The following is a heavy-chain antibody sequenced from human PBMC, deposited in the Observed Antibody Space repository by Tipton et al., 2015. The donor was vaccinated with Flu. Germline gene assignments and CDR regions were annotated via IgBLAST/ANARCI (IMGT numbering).Heavy chain of an antibody. D-gene: IGHD3-9*01. V-gene: IGHV4-61*02. CDR1: GGSISSGSYY. CDR3: ARLDRYFDL. Sequence: TLSLTCTVSGGSISSGSYYWSWLRQPAGKGLEWIGRIYTSGSTNYNPSLKSRVTISVDTSKNQFSLRLSSVTAADTAVYYCARLDRYFDLWGRGTLVTVSS. CDR2: IYTSGST. J-gene: IGHJ2*01.